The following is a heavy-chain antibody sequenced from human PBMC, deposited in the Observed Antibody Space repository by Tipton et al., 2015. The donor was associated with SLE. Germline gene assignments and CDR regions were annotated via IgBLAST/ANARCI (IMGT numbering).Heavy chain of an antibody. CDR2: MNPNSGNT. CDR3: ARVKGRRYNWFDP. CDR1: GYTFTSYD. J-gene: IGHJ5*02. V-gene: IGHV1-8*02. Sequence: QSGPEVKKPGASVKVSCKASGYTFTSYDINWVRQATGQGLEWMGWMNPNSGNTGYAQKFQGRVTMTTDTSTSTAYMELGSLRSDDTAVYYCARVKGRRYNWFDPWGQGTLVTVSS.